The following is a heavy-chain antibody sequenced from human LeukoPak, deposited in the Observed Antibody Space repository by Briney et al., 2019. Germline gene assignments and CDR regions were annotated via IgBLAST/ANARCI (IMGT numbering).Heavy chain of an antibody. D-gene: IGHD2-2*02. CDR2: INHSGST. J-gene: IGHJ5*02. CDR3: AGNCSSSSCDSRNWFDP. Sequence: SDTLSLTCAVYGGSFSGYYWSWIRQPPGKGLEWIGEINHSGSTNYNPSLKSRVTISVDTSRNQFSLKLSSVTAADTAVYYCAGNCSSSSCDSRNWFDPLGQGTLVTVSS. V-gene: IGHV4-34*01. CDR1: GGSFSGYY.